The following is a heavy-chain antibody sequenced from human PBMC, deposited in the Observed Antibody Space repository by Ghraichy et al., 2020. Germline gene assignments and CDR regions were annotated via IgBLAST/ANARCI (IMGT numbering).Heavy chain of an antibody. V-gene: IGHV4-61*01. CDR2: IYYSGST. D-gene: IGHD2-15*01. J-gene: IGHJ4*02. Sequence: SQTLSLTCTVSGGSVTRGSYYWNWIRQPPGKGLEWIGYIYYSGSTNYNPSLKGRVTISRDTSKNQFSLKLRSLTAADTAVYFCANSWDAFDYWGQGRQVTVSS. CDR3: ANSWDAFDY. CDR1: GGSVTRGSYY.